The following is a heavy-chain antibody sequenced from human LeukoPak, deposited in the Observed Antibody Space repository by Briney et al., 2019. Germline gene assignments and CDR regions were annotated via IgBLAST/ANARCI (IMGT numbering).Heavy chain of an antibody. V-gene: IGHV3-30*03. D-gene: IGHD1-26*01. J-gene: IGHJ4*02. Sequence: GRSLRLSCTVSGFPFNDYVVHWVRQAPGKGLEWVAVSSTDESFKIYPESVRGRFTISRDSSKNTVYLQMNSLRVEDTAVYYCARDPVLGAPDYLDYWGRGTLVTVSS. CDR3: ARDPVLGAPDYLDY. CDR2: SSTDESFK. CDR1: GFPFNDYV.